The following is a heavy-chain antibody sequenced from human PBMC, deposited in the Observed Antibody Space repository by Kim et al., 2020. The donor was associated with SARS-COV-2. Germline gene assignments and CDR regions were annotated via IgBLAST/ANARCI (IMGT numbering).Heavy chain of an antibody. CDR2: IIPIFGTA. J-gene: IGHJ5*02. CDR1: GGTFSSYA. V-gene: IGHV1-69*13. D-gene: IGHD3-3*01. CDR3: ARWGPVTIFGVVMPFGYWFDP. Sequence: SVKVSCKASGGTFSSYAISWVRQAPGQGLEWMGGIIPIFGTANYAQKFQGRVTITADESTSTAYMELSSLRSEDTAVYYYARWGPVTIFGVVMPFGYWFDPWGQGTLVTVSS.